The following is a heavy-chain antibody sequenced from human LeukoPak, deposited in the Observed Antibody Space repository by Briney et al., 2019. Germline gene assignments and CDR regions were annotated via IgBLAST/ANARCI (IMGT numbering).Heavy chain of an antibody. CDR3: AKVTYGSGTYGAFDY. J-gene: IGHJ4*02. V-gene: IGHV3-23*01. CDR2: ISGSGGST. Sequence: GGSLRLSCAASGFTFSSYGMSWVRQAPGKGLEWVSAISGSGGSTYYADSVKGRFTISRDNSKNTLYLQMNSLRAEDTAVYYCAKVTYGSGTYGAFDYWGQGTLVTVSS. CDR1: GFTFSSYG. D-gene: IGHD3-10*01.